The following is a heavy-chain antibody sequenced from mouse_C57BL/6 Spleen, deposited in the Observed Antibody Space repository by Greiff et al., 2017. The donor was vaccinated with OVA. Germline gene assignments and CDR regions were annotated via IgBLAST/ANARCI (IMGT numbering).Heavy chain of an antibody. CDR3: ARSDYYGSSPFDY. CDR2: IDPNSGGT. D-gene: IGHD1-1*01. V-gene: IGHV1-72*01. J-gene: IGHJ2*01. Sequence: QVHVKQSGAELVKPGASVKLSCKASGYTFTSYWMHWVKQRPGRGLEWMGRIDPNSGGTKYNEKFKSKATLTVDKPSSTAYMQLSSLTSEDSAVYYCARSDYYGSSPFDYWGQGTTLTVSS. CDR1: GYTFTSYW.